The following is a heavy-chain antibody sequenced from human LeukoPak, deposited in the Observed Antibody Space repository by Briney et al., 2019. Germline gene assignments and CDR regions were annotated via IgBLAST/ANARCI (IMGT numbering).Heavy chain of an antibody. CDR1: GFTFSSYS. CDR2: ITSSSTYI. CDR3: AKSLSSGYRDAFDI. Sequence: GGSLRLSCAASGFTFSSYSMNWVRQAPGKGLEWVSSITSSSTYIYYADSVKGRFTISRDNSKNTLYLQMNSLRAEDTAVYYCAKSLSSGYRDAFDIWGQGTMVTVSS. V-gene: IGHV3-21*04. J-gene: IGHJ3*02. D-gene: IGHD3-22*01.